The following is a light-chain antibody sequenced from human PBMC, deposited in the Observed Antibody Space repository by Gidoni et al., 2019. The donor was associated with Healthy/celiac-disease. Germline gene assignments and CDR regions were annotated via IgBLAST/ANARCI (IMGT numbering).Light chain of an antibody. Sequence: EIVMTQSPATLSVSPGERATLSCRASQSVSSNLAWYQQKPGQAPRLLIYGASTRATGIPARFRCSGSGTEFTLTISSLQSEDFAVYYCQQYNNWPPYSFGQXTKLEIK. V-gene: IGKV3-15*01. CDR3: QQYNNWPPYS. CDR1: QSVSSN. J-gene: IGKJ2*03. CDR2: GAS.